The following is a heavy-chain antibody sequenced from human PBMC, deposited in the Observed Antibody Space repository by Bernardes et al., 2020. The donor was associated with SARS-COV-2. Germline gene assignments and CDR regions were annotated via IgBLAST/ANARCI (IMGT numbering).Heavy chain of an antibody. Sequence: ESLKISCKGSGYSFTSYSIGWVRQLPGKGLEWMGIIYPGDSDTRYSPSFQGQVTISADKSISTAYLQWSSLKASDTAMYYCARHGPTSIFGVGPYYYYGMDVWGQGTTVTVSS. D-gene: IGHD3-3*01. J-gene: IGHJ6*02. CDR2: IYPGDSDT. CDR3: ARHGPTSIFGVGPYYYYGMDV. CDR1: GYSFTSYS. V-gene: IGHV5-51*01.